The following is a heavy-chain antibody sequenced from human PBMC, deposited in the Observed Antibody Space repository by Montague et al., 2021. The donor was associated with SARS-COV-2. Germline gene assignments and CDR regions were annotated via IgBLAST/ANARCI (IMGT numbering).Heavy chain of an antibody. Sequence: SETLSLTCAVSGGSMSGYYWTWMRQYTGKGLERIGYVHYTGSTKYNPSLKTRVSLSLDTPKNHFSLHLSSVTAADTAIYFCARAQNTCFIANCVNYFDVWGLGALVTVSS. CDR2: VHYTGST. J-gene: IGHJ4*02. CDR3: ARAQNTCFIANCVNYFDV. V-gene: IGHV4-59*01. D-gene: IGHD1-1*01. CDR1: GGSMSGYY.